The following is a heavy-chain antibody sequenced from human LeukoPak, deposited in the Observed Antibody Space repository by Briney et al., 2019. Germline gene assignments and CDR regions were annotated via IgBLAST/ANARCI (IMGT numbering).Heavy chain of an antibody. CDR3: ARDKHSVRWVGYYYDSRGDRMDV. D-gene: IGHD3-22*01. V-gene: IGHV3-23*01. CDR2: ISDSGGST. Sequence: GGSLRLSCAASGFTFSTYVMNWVRQAPGKGLEWVSTISDSGGSTYYADSVKGRFTISRDNAKNSLFLQMNSLRAEDTAVYYCARDKHSVRWVGYYYDSRGDRMDVWGQGTTVTVSS. CDR1: GFTFSTYV. J-gene: IGHJ6*02.